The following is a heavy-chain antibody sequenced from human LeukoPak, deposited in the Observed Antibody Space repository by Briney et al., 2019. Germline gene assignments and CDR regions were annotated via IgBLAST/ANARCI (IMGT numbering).Heavy chain of an antibody. CDR1: GFTFSDYY. J-gene: IGHJ6*02. CDR2: ISLSGSTV. V-gene: IGHV3-11*01. Sequence: GGSLRLSCAASGFTFSDYYMSWVRQAPGKGLEWVSYISLSGSTVYYADSVKGRSTISRDNAKNSLYLQMNSLRAEDTAVYYCARDFTHTAVVIYYYGLDVWGQGTTVTVSS. D-gene: IGHD5-18*01. CDR3: ARDFTHTAVVIYYYGLDV.